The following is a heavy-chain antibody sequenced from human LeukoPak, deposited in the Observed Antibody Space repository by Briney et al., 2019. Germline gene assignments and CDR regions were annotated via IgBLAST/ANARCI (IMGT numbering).Heavy chain of an antibody. V-gene: IGHV4-39*01. CDR1: GGSISSSSYY. J-gene: IGHJ4*02. CDR3: ACHRATTR. D-gene: IGHD4-17*01. Sequence: SGTLSLTCTVSGGSISSSSYYWGWIRQPPGKGLEWIGSIYYSGSTYYNPSLKSRVTISVDTSKNQFSLKLSSVTAADTAVYYCACHRATTRWGQGTLVTVSS. CDR2: IYYSGST.